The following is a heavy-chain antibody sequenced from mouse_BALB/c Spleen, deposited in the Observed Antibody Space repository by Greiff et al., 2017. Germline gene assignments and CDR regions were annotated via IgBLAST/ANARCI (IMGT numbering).Heavy chain of an antibody. CDR1: GFTFSSYT. CDR3: TREGLLRFFAY. D-gene: IGHD2-3*01. J-gene: IGHJ3*01. Sequence: DVQLVESGGGLVKPGGSLKLSCAASGFTFSSYTMSWVRQTPEKRLEWVATISSGGSYTYYPDSVKGRFTISRDNAKNTLYLQMSSLKSEDTAMYYCTREGLLRFFAYWGQGTLVTVSA. CDR2: ISSGGSYT. V-gene: IGHV5-6-4*01.